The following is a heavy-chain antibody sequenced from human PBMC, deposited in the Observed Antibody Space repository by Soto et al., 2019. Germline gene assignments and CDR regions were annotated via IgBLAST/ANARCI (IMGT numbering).Heavy chain of an antibody. Sequence: SETLSLTCTVSGGSISSGDYYWSWIRQPPGKGLEWIGYIYYSGSTYYNPSLKSRVTISVDTSKNQFSLKLSSVTAADTAVYYCAGEAYYYDSSGYYSNLDYWSQGTLVTVSS. CDR2: IYYSGST. D-gene: IGHD3-22*01. V-gene: IGHV4-30-4*01. J-gene: IGHJ4*02. CDR3: AGEAYYYDSSGYYSNLDY. CDR1: GGSISSGDYY.